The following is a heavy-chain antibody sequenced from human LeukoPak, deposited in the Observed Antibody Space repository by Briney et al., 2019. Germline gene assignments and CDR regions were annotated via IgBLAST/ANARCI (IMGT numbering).Heavy chain of an antibody. J-gene: IGHJ6*03. D-gene: IGHD6-6*01. Sequence: GGSLRLSCAASGFTFSGSAMHWVRQASGKGLEWVGRIRSKANSYATAYAASVKGRFTISRDDSKNTAYLQMNSLKTEDTAVYYCTTEGSSWNRAYYYYYMDVWGKGTTVTVSS. CDR1: GFTFSGSA. V-gene: IGHV3-73*01. CDR3: TTEGSSWNRAYYYYYMDV. CDR2: IRSKANSYAT.